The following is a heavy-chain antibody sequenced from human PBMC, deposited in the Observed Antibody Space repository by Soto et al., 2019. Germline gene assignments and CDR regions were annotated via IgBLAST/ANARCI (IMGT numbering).Heavy chain of an antibody. CDR2: ILNDGSNR. Sequence: QVQLVESGGGVVQPGRSLRLSCAASGFTFSNYGMHWVRQAPGKGLEWVAVILNDGSNRYHADSVKDRFTISRDNSKNTLYLQMNCLRAEDPAVYYCARDDEYSGNGMDVWGQWTTVTVS. V-gene: IGHV3-33*01. D-gene: IGHD3-10*01. CDR3: ARDDEYSGNGMDV. CDR1: GFTFSNYG. J-gene: IGHJ6*02.